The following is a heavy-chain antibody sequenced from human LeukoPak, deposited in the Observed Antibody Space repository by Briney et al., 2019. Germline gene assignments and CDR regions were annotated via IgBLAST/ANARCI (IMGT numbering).Heavy chain of an antibody. CDR2: INYSGST. J-gene: IGHJ5*02. CDR3: TREGGDLRWLDP. V-gene: IGHV4-4*07. CDR1: AGSISTFY. D-gene: IGHD6-25*01. Sequence: PSETLSLTCTVSAGSISTFYWTWIRQPAGKGLEWIGRINYSGSTNYNPSLRGRVSMSVDRPKNQFSLTLNSVTAADTAVYYCTREGGDLRWLDPWGQGKLVTVSS.